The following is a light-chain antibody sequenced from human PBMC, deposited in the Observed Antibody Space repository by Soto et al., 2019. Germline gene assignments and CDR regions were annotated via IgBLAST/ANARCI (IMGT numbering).Light chain of an antibody. CDR2: GAS. CDR1: QSVSSSY. V-gene: IGKV3-20*01. CDR3: QQYHSSPSIT. J-gene: IGKJ5*01. Sequence: EIGVTQSPGTLSLSPGERATLSCRASQSVSSSYLAWYQQKPGQAPRLLIYGASSRATGIPDRFSGSGSGTDFTLTISRLEPEDFAVYYCQQYHSSPSITFGQGTRLEIK.